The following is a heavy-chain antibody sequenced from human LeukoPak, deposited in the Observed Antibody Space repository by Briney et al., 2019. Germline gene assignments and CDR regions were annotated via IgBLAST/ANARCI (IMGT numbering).Heavy chain of an antibody. Sequence: GGSLRLSCAASGFIFIQYIMNGVRQAPGKGLEWVSHIRSSSETFYADSVKGRFTISRDNARNSLYLQMNNLRGEDTAIYYCARDAGNSGYGCDLWGQGTLVTVSS. CDR1: GFIFIQYI. D-gene: IGHD5-12*01. J-gene: IGHJ5*02. CDR2: IRSSSET. CDR3: ARDAGNSGYGCDL. V-gene: IGHV3-48*01.